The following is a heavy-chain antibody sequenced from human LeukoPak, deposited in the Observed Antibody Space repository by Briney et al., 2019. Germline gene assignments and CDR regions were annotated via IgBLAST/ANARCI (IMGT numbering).Heavy chain of an antibody. D-gene: IGHD6-19*01. J-gene: IGHJ6*03. CDR1: GGSISSSSYY. V-gene: IGHV4-39*01. CDR3: ARQGYSSGWSDYYYYYMDV. Sequence: PSETLSLTCTVSGGSISSSSYYWGWIRQPPGKGLEWIGSIYYSGSTYYNPSLKSRVTISVDTSKNQFSLKLSSVTAADTAVYYCARQGYSSGWSDYYYYYMDVWAKGPRSPSP. CDR2: IYYSGST.